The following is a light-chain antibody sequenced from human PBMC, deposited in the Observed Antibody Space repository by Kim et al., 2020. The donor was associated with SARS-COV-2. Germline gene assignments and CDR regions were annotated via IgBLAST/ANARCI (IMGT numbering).Light chain of an antibody. J-gene: IGLJ2*01. Sequence: SYELTQPPSVSVAPGKKARITCGGNNIGSKSVHWYQQKPGQAPVLVIYYDSDRPSGIPERFSGSNSGNTATLTISRVEAGDEADYYCQVWDSSSDHPVFG. CDR3: QVWDSSSDHPV. V-gene: IGLV3-21*04. CDR2: YDS. CDR1: NIGSKS.